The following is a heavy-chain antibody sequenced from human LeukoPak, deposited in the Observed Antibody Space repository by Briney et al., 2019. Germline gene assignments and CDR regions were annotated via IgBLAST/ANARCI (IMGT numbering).Heavy chain of an antibody. CDR2: INPNSGGT. Sequence: GASVKVSCKASGYTFTCYYMHWVRQAPGQGLEWMGWINPNSGGTNYAQKFQGRVTMTRDTSISTAYMELSRLRSDDTAVYYCARDYVWDYGDYDRALNYGMDVWGQGTTVTVSS. J-gene: IGHJ6*02. CDR3: ARDYVWDYGDYDRALNYGMDV. D-gene: IGHD4-17*01. V-gene: IGHV1-2*02. CDR1: GYTFTCYY.